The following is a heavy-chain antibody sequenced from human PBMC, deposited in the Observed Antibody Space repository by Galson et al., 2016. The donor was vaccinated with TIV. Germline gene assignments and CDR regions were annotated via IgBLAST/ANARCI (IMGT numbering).Heavy chain of an antibody. CDR2: MNPNSGKT. Sequence: SVKVSCKASGYTFTSYDINWVRQATGQGLEWMGWMNPNSGKTDYAQKFQGRVTMTRNTSVSTAYMELSSLRSEDTAVYYCARWGWLPIWGQGTLVTVSS. D-gene: IGHD3-16*01. V-gene: IGHV1-8*01. J-gene: IGHJ4*02. CDR3: ARWGWLPI. CDR1: GYTFTSYD.